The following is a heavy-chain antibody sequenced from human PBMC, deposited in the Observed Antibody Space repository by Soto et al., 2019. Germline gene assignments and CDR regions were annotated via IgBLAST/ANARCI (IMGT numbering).Heavy chain of an antibody. CDR3: ATNRYVDPLWGQDDVDY. CDR1: GFTFSSYA. J-gene: IGHJ4*02. V-gene: IGHV3-23*01. CDR2: ISDSGNNT. D-gene: IGHD3-16*01. Sequence: GGSLRLSCAASGFTFSSYAMSWVRQAPGKGLEWVSTISDSGNNTYSADSVKGRFTISRDNSKNTLYLQMNSLRAEDTAVYYWATNRYVDPLWGQDDVDYWGQGTLVTVSS.